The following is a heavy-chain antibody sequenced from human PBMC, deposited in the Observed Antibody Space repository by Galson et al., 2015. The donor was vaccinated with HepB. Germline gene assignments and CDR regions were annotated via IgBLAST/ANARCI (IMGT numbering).Heavy chain of an antibody. CDR2: ISGSGGST. Sequence: SLRLSCAASGFTFSSYAMSWVRQAPGKGLEWVSSISGSGGSTYYADSVKGRFTISRDNSKNTLYLQMNSLRAEDTAVHYCATYPAGYDLVNRGGYYFDFWGQGTLVTVSS. J-gene: IGHJ4*02. V-gene: IGHV3-23*01. CDR3: ATYPAGYDLVNRGGYYFDF. CDR1: GFTFSSYA. D-gene: IGHD5-12*01.